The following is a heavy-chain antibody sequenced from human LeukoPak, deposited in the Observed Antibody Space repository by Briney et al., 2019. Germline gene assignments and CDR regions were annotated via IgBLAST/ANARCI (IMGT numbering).Heavy chain of an antibody. CDR3: AKLPPLGLGYYFDY. CDR1: GFTFSNYV. D-gene: IGHD1-26*01. J-gene: IGHJ4*02. CDR2: ISTSGDYT. V-gene: IGHV3-23*01. Sequence: GGSLRLSCAASGFTFSNYVMSWVRQAPGKGLEWVSGISTSGDYTYYADSVKGRFTISRDNSKNTLSLQMNSLRAEDTAVYYCAKLPPLGLGYYFDYWGQGTLVTVSS.